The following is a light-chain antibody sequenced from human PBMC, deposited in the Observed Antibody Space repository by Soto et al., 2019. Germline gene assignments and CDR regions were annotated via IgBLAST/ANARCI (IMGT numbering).Light chain of an antibody. V-gene: IGLV2-8*01. CDR3: SSYAGSNNFV. CDR1: SSDIGAYIY. J-gene: IGLJ1*01. CDR2: EVS. Sequence: LTQPPSASGSPGQSVTISCTGTSSDIGAYIYVSWYQQHPGKAPKLMISEVSRRPSGVPERFSGSKSGNTASLTVSGLQADDEAHYYCSSYAGSNNFVFGTGTKVTAL.